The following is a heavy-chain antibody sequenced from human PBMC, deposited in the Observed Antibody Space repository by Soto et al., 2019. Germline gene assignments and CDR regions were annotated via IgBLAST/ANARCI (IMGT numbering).Heavy chain of an antibody. CDR2: IYYSGST. CDR1: GGSISSSSYY. V-gene: IGHV4-39*01. J-gene: IGHJ4*02. CDR3: AILLYDFWSGYPGY. Sequence: QLQLQESGPGLVKPSETLSLTCTVSGGSISSSSYYWGWIRQPPGKGLEWIGSIYYSGSTYYNPSLKSRVTISVDTSKNQFSLKLSSVTAADTAVYYCAILLYDFWSGYPGYWGQGTLVTVSS. D-gene: IGHD3-3*01.